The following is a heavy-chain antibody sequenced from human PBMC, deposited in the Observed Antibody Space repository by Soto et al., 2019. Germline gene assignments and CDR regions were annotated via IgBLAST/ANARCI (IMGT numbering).Heavy chain of an antibody. J-gene: IGHJ4*02. CDR3: AREGIAVADFDY. CDR1: GGSISSYY. D-gene: IGHD6-19*01. V-gene: IGHV4-4*07. CDR2: IYTSGST. Sequence: SETLSLTCTVSGGSISSYYWSWIRQPAGKGLEWIGRIYTSGSTNYNPSLKSRVTMSVDTSKSQFSLKLSSVTTADTAVYYCAREGIAVADFDYWGQGTLVTVSS.